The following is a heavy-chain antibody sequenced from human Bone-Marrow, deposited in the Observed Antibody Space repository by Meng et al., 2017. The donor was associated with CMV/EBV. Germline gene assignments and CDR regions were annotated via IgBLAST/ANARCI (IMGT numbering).Heavy chain of an antibody. V-gene: IGHV3-21*01. J-gene: IGHJ4*02. CDR2: ISSSSTYI. Sequence: GESLKISCAASGFTFSSYSMNWVRQAPGKGLEWVSSISSSSTYIYYADSVKGRFTISRDNAKNSLFLQMNSLRAEDTAVYFCARDKGVGGTPYFDYWGQGTLVTVSS. CDR3: ARDKGVGGTPYFDY. D-gene: IGHD1-26*01. CDR1: GFTFSSYS.